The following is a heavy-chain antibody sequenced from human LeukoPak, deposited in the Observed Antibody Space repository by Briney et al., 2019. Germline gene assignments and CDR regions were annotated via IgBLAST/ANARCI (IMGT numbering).Heavy chain of an antibody. V-gene: IGHV1-69*13. D-gene: IGHD3-10*01. J-gene: IGHJ4*02. CDR3: ARGNFYDNKGYSPELRY. Sequence: GASVKVSCKASGGTFSSHAISWVRQAPGQGLEWMGGIIPIFGTVKYAQKFQGRVTITADESTSTAYMELSSLRSEDTAVYYCARGNFYDNKGYSPELRYWGQGTLVTVSS. CDR2: IIPIFGTV. CDR1: GGTFSSHA.